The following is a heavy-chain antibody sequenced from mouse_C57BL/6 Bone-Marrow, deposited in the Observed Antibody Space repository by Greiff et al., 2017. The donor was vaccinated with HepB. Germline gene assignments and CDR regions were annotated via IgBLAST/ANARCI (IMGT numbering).Heavy chain of an antibody. V-gene: IGHV7-3*01. Sequence: EVKVVESGGGLVQPGGSLSLSCAASGFTFTDYYMSWVRQPPGKALEWLGFIRNKANGYTTEYSASVKGRFTISRDNSQSILYLQMNALRAEDSATYYCARSSGYVEDYYAMDYWGQGTSVTVSS. CDR2: IRNKANGYTT. CDR3: ARSSGYVEDYYAMDY. D-gene: IGHD3-2*02. CDR1: GFTFTDYY. J-gene: IGHJ4*01.